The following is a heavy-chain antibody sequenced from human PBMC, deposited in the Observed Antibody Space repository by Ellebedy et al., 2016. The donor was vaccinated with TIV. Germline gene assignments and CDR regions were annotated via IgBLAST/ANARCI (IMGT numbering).Heavy chain of an antibody. J-gene: IGHJ6*02. V-gene: IGHV3-21*01. CDR2: ISRSNSYI. D-gene: IGHD5-12*01. Sequence: PGGSLRLSCAASGFTFSSYTMNWVRQAPGKGLEWVSSISRSNSYIYYADSVKGRFTISRDNAKNSLYLQMNSLRAEDTAVYYCASGSYEPDYYYYGVDVWGQGTTVTVSS. CDR3: ASGSYEPDYYYYGVDV. CDR1: GFTFSSYT.